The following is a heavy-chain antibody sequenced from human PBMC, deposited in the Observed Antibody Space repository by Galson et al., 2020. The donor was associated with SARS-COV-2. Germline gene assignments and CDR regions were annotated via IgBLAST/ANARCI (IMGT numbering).Heavy chain of an antibody. D-gene: IGHD3-22*01. V-gene: IGHV1-24*01. CDR2: FDPQDGET. CDR3: ATWGVVVITYAFDI. J-gene: IGHJ3*02. Sequence: TLTELSMHWVRQAPGKGLEWLGSFDPQDGETIYAQKFQGRVTMTEDTSTETAYLELSSLRSDDTAVYYCATWGVVVITYAFDIWGQGTMVTVSS. CDR1: TLTELS.